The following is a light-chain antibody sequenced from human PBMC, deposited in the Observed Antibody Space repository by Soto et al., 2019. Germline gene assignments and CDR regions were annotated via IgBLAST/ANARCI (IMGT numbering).Light chain of an antibody. Sequence: EIVMTQSPATLSVSPGERVTLSCGASQTVGSNLAWFQKKPGQAPRLLIYDASTGATGIPARLSGSGAGTDFTLTISSLQSQDLAVYYCQQYNNWPRTFGQGTKLEI. V-gene: IGKV3-15*01. CDR1: QTVGSN. CDR3: QQYNNWPRT. J-gene: IGKJ1*01. CDR2: DAS.